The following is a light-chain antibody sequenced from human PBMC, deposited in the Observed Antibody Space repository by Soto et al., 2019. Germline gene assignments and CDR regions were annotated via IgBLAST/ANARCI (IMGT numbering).Light chain of an antibody. J-gene: IGLJ1*01. Sequence: QSALTQPASVSGSPGQPITISCTGTSSYVGGYNYVSWYQQHPCKAPKLMIYEVSNRPSGVSNRFSGSKSGNTASLTISGLQAEDEADYYCSSYTSSSTSYVFGTGTKVTVL. CDR2: EVS. V-gene: IGLV2-14*01. CDR3: SSYTSSSTSYV. CDR1: SSYVGGYNY.